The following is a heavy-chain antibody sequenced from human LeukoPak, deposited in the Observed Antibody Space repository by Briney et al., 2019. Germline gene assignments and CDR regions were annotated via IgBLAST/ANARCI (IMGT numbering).Heavy chain of an antibody. V-gene: IGHV3-7*01. J-gene: IGHJ4*02. Sequence: PGGSLRLSCAASGFTFSSYWMSWVRQAPGKGLEWVANIKQDGSEKYYVDSVKGRFTISRDNAKNSLYLQMNSLRAEDTAVYYCAREPRIGKQYQLRYFDYWGQGTLVTVSS. CDR1: GFTFSSYW. CDR2: IKQDGSEK. CDR3: AREPRIGKQYQLRYFDY. D-gene: IGHD2-2*01.